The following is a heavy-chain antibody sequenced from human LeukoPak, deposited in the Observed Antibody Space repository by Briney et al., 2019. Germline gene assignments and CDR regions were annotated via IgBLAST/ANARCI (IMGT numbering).Heavy chain of an antibody. J-gene: IGHJ4*02. CDR1: GGSISSYY. D-gene: IGHD3-22*01. Sequence: SGTLSLTYTVSGGSISSYYWSWIRQPPGQGLEWIGYIYYSGSTNYNPSLTSRVTISVDTSKNQFSLKLSSVTAADTAVYYCARSYDSSGYFVSPYYFDYWGQGTLVTVSS. CDR3: ARSYDSSGYFVSPYYFDY. V-gene: IGHV4-59*01. CDR2: IYYSGST.